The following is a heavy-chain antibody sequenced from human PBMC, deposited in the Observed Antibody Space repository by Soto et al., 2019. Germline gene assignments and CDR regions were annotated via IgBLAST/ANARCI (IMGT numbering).Heavy chain of an antibody. Sequence: PVVSQRISWAASGFTFSNYAMSWVRQAPGKGLEWVSTISGRGGNTYYADSVKGRFTISRDNSRNTLYLQMDSLRVEDSAVYSCAKAGCSGGTCYLYYFDYWGQGALVTVSS. V-gene: IGHV3-23*01. J-gene: IGHJ4*02. D-gene: IGHD2-15*01. CDR2: ISGRGGNT. CDR3: AKAGCSGGTCYLYYFDY. CDR1: GFTFSNYA.